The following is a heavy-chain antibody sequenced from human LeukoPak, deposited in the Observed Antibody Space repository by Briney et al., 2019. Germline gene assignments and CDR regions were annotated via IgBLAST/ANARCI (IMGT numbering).Heavy chain of an antibody. V-gene: IGHV4-39*01. Sequence: SETLSLTCTVSGGSISSSTDYWGWLRQPPGRGLEWIANIYYSGSTYYNPSLKSRVTISVDTSKNQFSLKLSSVTAADTAVYYCAGLIRPGWFDPWGQGTLVTVSS. D-gene: IGHD1-14*01. CDR2: IYYSGST. J-gene: IGHJ5*02. CDR3: AGLIRPGWFDP. CDR1: GGSISSSTDY.